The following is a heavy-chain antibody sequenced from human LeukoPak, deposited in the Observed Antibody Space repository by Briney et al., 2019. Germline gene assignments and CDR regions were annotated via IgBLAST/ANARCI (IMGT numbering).Heavy chain of an antibody. V-gene: IGHV3-21*01. CDR2: ISASSTYI. D-gene: IGHD6-19*01. J-gene: IGHJ4*02. CDR3: ARGRAVAGSYYFDY. CDR1: GFTFSTYS. Sequence: GGSLRLSCAGAGFTFSTYSMNWVRQAPGKGLEWVSSISASSTYIYYADSVKGRFTASRDNAENSLYLQMNSLRAEDTAVYYCARGRAVAGSYYFDYWGQGALVTVSS.